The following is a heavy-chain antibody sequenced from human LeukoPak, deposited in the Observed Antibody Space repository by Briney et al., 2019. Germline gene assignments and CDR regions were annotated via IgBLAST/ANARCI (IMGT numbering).Heavy chain of an antibody. CDR1: GFTFSSYG. CDR2: ISSSGSTI. CDR3: ARAHYYDSSGFGY. J-gene: IGHJ4*02. Sequence: GGSLRLSCAASGFTFSSYGMSWVRQAPGKGLEWVSYISSSGSTIYYADSVKGRFTISRDNAKNSLYLQMNSLRAEDTAVYYCARAHYYDSSGFGYWGQGTLVTVSS. V-gene: IGHV3-48*04. D-gene: IGHD3-22*01.